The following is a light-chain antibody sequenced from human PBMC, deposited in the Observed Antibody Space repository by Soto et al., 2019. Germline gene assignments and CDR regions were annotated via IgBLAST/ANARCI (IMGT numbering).Light chain of an antibody. J-gene: IGLJ2*01. CDR1: SSDVGAYNS. V-gene: IGLV2-14*01. CDR3: GSYTTSSLVV. CDR2: QVS. Sequence: QPVLTQPASVSGSPGQSITISCTGTSSDVGAYNSVSWYQQHPGKAPKLMIFQVSYRPSGVSYRFSGSKSDNTASLTISGLQAEDEADYYCGSYTTSSLVVFGGGTKLTVL.